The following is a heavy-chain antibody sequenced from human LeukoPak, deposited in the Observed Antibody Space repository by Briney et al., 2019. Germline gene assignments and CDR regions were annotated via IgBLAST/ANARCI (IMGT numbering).Heavy chain of an antibody. V-gene: IGHV3-23*01. CDR3: ASGGSFASVDY. J-gene: IGHJ4*02. Sequence: PGGSLRLSCAASGFTFSGYSMIWVRQAPGKGLEWISYISASGSSTYDADSVKGRFAISRDTSKNTLYLQMNSLRVADTAIYFCASGGSFASVDYWGQGTRVTVSS. CDR2: ISASGSST. D-gene: IGHD3-10*01. CDR1: GFTFSGYS.